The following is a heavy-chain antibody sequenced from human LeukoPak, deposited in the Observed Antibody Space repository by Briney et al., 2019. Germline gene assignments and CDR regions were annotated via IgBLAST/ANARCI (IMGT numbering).Heavy chain of an antibody. J-gene: IGHJ4*02. V-gene: IGHV3-23*01. Sequence: GFLRLSCAASGFTFSSYAMSWVRQAPGKGLEWVSAISGSGGSTYYADSVKGRFTISRDNSKNTLYLQMNSLRAEDTAVYYCANPPPDDSSGYYLGQGTLVTVSS. CDR1: GFTFSSYA. D-gene: IGHD3-22*01. CDR2: ISGSGGST. CDR3: ANPPPDDSSGYY.